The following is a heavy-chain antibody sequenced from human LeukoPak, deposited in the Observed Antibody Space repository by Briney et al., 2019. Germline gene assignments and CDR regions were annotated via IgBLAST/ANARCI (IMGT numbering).Heavy chain of an antibody. CDR2: ISGSGGST. D-gene: IGHD3-10*01. CDR3: AKDAAWYYGSGSLYPLDY. J-gene: IGHJ4*02. CDR1: GFTFSSYA. Sequence: GGSLRLSCAASGFTFSSYAMSWVRQAPGKGLEWVSAISGSGGSTYYADSVKGRFTISRDNSKNTLYLQMNSLRAEDTAVYYCAKDAAWYYGSGSLYPLDYWGQGTLVTVSS. V-gene: IGHV3-23*01.